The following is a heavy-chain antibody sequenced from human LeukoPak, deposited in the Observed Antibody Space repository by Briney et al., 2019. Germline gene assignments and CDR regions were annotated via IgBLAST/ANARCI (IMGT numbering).Heavy chain of an antibody. J-gene: IGHJ3*02. CDR1: GFTFRSYR. CDR3: ARGDNSAFDI. D-gene: IGHD3-22*01. CDR2: IKQGESER. V-gene: IGHV3-7*04. Sequence: GGSLRLSCAASGFTFRSYRMNWVRQAPGKGLEWVASIKQGESERYYVDSVNGRFTISRDNAKNSLYLQMNSLRAEDTAVYYCARGDNSAFDIWGQGTMVTVSS.